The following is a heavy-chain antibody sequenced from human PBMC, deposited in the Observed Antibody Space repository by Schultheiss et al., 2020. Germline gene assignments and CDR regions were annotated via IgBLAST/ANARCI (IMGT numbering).Heavy chain of an antibody. V-gene: IGHV3-21*01. CDR3: ARVDCSGGSCYAYYFDY. CDR1: GFTFSSYS. J-gene: IGHJ4*02. D-gene: IGHD2-15*01. CDR2: ISSSSSYI. Sequence: GESLKISCAASGFTFSSYSMNWVRQAPGKGLEWVSSISSSSSYIYYADSVKGRFTISRDNAKNSLYLQMNSLRAEDTAVYYCARVDCSGGSCYAYYFDYWGQGTLVTVSS.